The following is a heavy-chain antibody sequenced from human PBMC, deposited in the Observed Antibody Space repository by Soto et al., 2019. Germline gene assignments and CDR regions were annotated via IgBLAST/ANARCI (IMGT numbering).Heavy chain of an antibody. CDR2: MGYNGFT. V-gene: IGHV4-59*08. J-gene: IGHJ6*02. CDR3: ARQGFGELHGLVDV. CDR1: GGPMNNYY. D-gene: IGHD3-10*01. Sequence: QVQLQESGPGLVKPSETLSLTCTISGGPMNNYYCSWFRQPRGQGLEWIGYMGYNGFTRYNPSLRRGVXXSLDTAKNQFSLNLSSVTAADTALYYCARQGFGELHGLVDVWGQGITVTVSS.